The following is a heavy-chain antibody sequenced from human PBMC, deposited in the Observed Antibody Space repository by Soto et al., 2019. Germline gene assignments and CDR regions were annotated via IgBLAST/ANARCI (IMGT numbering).Heavy chain of an antibody. V-gene: IGHV3-23*01. Sequence: GGSLRLSCAASGFTFSSYAMSWVRQAPGKGLEWVSAIRGSDGSTYYEDSGKGRFTISRDKSKNTLYLQMNSLRAEDTAVYYCAKENAPYSSCWYDALDIWGQGPMVIVSS. CDR1: GFTFSSYA. D-gene: IGHD6-13*01. CDR3: AKENAPYSSCWYDALDI. CDR2: IRGSDGST. J-gene: IGHJ3*02.